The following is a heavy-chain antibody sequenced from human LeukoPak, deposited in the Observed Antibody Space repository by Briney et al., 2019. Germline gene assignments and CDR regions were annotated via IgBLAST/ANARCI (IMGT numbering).Heavy chain of an antibody. Sequence: SVKVSCKASGGTFSSYAISWVRQAPGQGLEWMGGIIPIFGTANYAQKFQGRVTITADESTSTAYMELSSLRSEDTAVYYCARDRGIAARPLGFDYWGQGTLVIVSS. CDR3: ARDRGIAARPLGFDY. V-gene: IGHV1-69*13. J-gene: IGHJ4*02. D-gene: IGHD6-6*01. CDR1: GGTFSSYA. CDR2: IIPIFGTA.